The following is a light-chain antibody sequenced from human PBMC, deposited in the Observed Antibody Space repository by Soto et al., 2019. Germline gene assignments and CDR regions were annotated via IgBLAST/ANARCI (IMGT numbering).Light chain of an antibody. Sequence: EIVLTQSPATLSLSPGERATLSCRASQSVSSYLAWYQQKPGQAPRLLIYDASNRATGIPARFSGSGSGTDFTLTINNLEPEDFAVYYCQQRSSWPVITFGQGTRLEIK. J-gene: IGKJ5*01. V-gene: IGKV3-11*01. CDR3: QQRSSWPVIT. CDR1: QSVSSY. CDR2: DAS.